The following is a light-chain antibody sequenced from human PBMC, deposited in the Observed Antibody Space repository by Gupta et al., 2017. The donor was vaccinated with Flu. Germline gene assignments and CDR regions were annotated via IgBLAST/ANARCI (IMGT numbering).Light chain of an antibody. Sequence: GTLSLSPGERATVSCRASQSVDSNKVAWYQQKPGQAPSPLMLSASSRAAGIPDRFSGGGSGTDFTLTISRLEPEDFAVYYCQQCSTSPPTFGQGTKLEIK. J-gene: IGKJ2*01. CDR2: SAS. CDR3: QQCSTSPPT. CDR1: QSVDSNK. V-gene: IGKV3-20*01.